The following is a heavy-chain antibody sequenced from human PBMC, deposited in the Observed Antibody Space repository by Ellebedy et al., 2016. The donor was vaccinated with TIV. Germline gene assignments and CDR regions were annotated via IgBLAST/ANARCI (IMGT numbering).Heavy chain of an antibody. Sequence: GESLKISCAASAFVVSDNDMTWVRRAPGRGLEWVSVITSSGSVYYADSVKGRFTVSRDRLKNTLYLQMNSLRADDTAFYYCATRLASLSAFGDFDYWGQGTRVAVSS. CDR2: ITSSGSV. V-gene: IGHV3-53*01. D-gene: IGHD3-16*01. CDR1: AFVVSDND. CDR3: ATRLASLSAFGDFDY. J-gene: IGHJ4*02.